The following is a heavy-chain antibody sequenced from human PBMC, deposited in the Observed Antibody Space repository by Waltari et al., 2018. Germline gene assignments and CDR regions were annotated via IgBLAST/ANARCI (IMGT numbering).Heavy chain of an antibody. CDR1: GYSISSGYY. CDR2: IYHSGST. Sequence: QVQLQESGPGLVKPSETLSLTCAVSGYSISSGYYWGWIRQPPGKGLEWIGSIYHSGSTYYNPSLKSRVTISVDTSKNQFSLKLSSVTAADTAVYYCARDLTDDYVWGSYRHNWFDPWGQGTLVTVSS. V-gene: IGHV4-38-2*02. J-gene: IGHJ5*02. CDR3: ARDLTDDYVWGSYRHNWFDP. D-gene: IGHD3-16*02.